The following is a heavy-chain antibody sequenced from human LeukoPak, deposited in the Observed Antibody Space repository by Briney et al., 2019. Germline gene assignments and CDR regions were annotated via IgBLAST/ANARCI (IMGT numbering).Heavy chain of an antibody. Sequence: GGSLRLSCAASGFTFSSYSMNWVRQAPGKGLEWVSSISSSSSYIYYADSVKGRFTISRDNSKNTLYLQMNSLRAEDTAVYYCAKSDSYDPFDAFDIWGQGTMVTVSS. D-gene: IGHD5-18*01. CDR2: ISSSSSYI. CDR3: AKSDSYDPFDAFDI. J-gene: IGHJ3*02. CDR1: GFTFSSYS. V-gene: IGHV3-21*04.